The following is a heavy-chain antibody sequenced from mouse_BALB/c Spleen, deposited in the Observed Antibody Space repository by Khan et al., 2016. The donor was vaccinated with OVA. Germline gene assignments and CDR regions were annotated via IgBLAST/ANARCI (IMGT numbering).Heavy chain of an antibody. CDR3: ASELGRYYALDY. D-gene: IGHD4-1*01. CDR2: ISYSGST. J-gene: IGHJ4*01. V-gene: IGHV3-2*02. CDR1: GYSITSDYA. Sequence: EVKLEESGPGLVKPSQSLSLTCTVTGYSITSDYAWNWIRQFPGNKLEWMGYISYSGSTTYNPSLKSRISITRDTSKDQFFLQLKSVTSEDTATYYCASELGRYYALDYGGQGTSVTVSS.